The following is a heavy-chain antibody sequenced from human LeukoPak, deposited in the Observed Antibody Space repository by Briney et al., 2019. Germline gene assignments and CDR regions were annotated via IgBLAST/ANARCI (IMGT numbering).Heavy chain of an antibody. J-gene: IGHJ3*01. Sequence: GGSLRLSCAASGFTVSNYGMTWVRQAPGKGLEWVSAFSASDGSAQYAESVKGRFTISRDNSKSSLYLQMNSLRDEGTAVYYCAKARIASAGTGAFDVWGQGTMVTVSS. CDR2: FSASDGSA. CDR1: GFTVSNYG. V-gene: IGHV3-23*01. CDR3: AKARIASAGTGAFDV. D-gene: IGHD6-13*01.